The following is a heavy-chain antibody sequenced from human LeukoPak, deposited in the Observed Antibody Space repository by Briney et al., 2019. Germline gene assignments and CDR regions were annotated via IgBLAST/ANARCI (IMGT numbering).Heavy chain of an antibody. CDR3: ARGDNFWSGYFEPPFDY. V-gene: IGHV3-23*01. Sequence: GGSLRLSCAASGFTFSSYAMSWVRQAPGKGLEWVSAISGSGGSTYYADSVKGRFTISRDNSKNTLYLQMNSLRAEDTAVYYCARGDNFWSGYFEPPFDYWGQGTLVTVSS. CDR2: ISGSGGST. CDR1: GFTFSSYA. J-gene: IGHJ4*02. D-gene: IGHD3-3*01.